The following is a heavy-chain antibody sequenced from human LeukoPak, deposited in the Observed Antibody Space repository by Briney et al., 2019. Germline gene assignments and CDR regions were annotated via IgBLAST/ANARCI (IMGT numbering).Heavy chain of an antibody. CDR3: AREGVERGSRSRFDY. Sequence: SVKVSCKASGGTFSSYAISWVRQAPGQGLEWMGGIIPIFGTANYAQKFQGRVTITTDESTSTAYMELSSLRSEDTAVYYCAREGVERGSRSRFDYWGQGTLVTVSS. CDR2: IIPIFGTA. J-gene: IGHJ4*02. V-gene: IGHV1-69*05. CDR1: GGTFSSYA. D-gene: IGHD5-24*01.